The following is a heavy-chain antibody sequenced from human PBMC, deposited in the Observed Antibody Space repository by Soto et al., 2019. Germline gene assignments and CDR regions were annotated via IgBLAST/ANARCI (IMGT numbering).Heavy chain of an antibody. CDR3: ARALLSVVPYYYSGLDV. J-gene: IGHJ6*02. Sequence: QVQLVQSGVEVKNPGASVRVSCKASGYPFTSYGISWVRQAPGQGLEWMGWISIYNGNTNYAREFQGRVTMTTDTSTSTDYMELRSLRSDDTAVYYCARALLSVVPYYYSGLDVWGQGTTVIVSS. D-gene: IGHD2-15*01. V-gene: IGHV1-18*01. CDR1: GYPFTSYG. CDR2: ISIYNGNT.